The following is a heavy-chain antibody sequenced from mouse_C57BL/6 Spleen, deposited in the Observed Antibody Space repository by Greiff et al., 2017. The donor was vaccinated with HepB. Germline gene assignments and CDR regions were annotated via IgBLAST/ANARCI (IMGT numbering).Heavy chain of an antibody. CDR2: ISDGGSYT. Sequence: EVMLVESGGGLVKPGGSLKLSCAASGFTFSSYAMSWVRQTPEKRLEWVATISDGGSYTYYPDNVKGRFTISRDNAKNNLYLQMSHLKSEDTAMYYCARVENWDWFAYWGQGTLVTVSA. CDR3: ARVENWDWFAY. CDR1: GFTFSSYA. V-gene: IGHV5-4*03. J-gene: IGHJ3*01. D-gene: IGHD4-1*01.